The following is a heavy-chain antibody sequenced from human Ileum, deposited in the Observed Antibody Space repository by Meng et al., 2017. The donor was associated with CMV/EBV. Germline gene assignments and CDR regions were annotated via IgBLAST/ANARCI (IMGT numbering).Heavy chain of an antibody. Sequence: SETLSLTCTVPADSMSGYYWTWIRQPPGKGLEWIGYIYYSGNTNYNPSLKSRVTISIDKSKTHFPLMLTEVTAADTAVYYCARAGAAAQFLDDWGQGTLVTVSS. CDR1: ADSMSGYY. D-gene: IGHD6-13*01. CDR3: ARAGAAAQFLDD. J-gene: IGHJ4*02. CDR2: IYYSGNT. V-gene: IGHV4-59*01.